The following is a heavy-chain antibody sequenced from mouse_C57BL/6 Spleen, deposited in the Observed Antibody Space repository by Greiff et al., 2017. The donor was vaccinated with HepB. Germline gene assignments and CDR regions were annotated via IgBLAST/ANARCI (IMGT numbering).Heavy chain of an antibody. CDR1: GYTFTSYW. CDR3: ARSGYYGSRRHFDY. J-gene: IGHJ2*01. D-gene: IGHD1-1*01. V-gene: IGHV1-64*01. Sequence: QVQLQQPGAELVKPGASVKLSCKASGYTFTSYWMHWVKQRPGQGLEWIGMIHPNSGSTNYNEKFKSKATLTVDKSSSTAYMQLSSLTSEDSAVYYCARSGYYGSRRHFDYWGQGTTLTVSS. CDR2: IHPNSGST.